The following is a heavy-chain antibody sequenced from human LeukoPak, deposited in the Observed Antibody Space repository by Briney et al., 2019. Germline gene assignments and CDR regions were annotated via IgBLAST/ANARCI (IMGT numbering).Heavy chain of an antibody. CDR2: INPSGDNT. CDR1: GYTFSNNF. D-gene: IGHD1-26*01. CDR3: ARDNSVGETAWWFDP. Sequence: ASVKVSCKASGYTFSNNFMHWVRQAPGQGPEWMGIINPSGDNTWYAQKFQGRVTMTRDMATSTDYMEVTSLRSEDTAVYYCARDNSVGETAWWFDPWGQGTLVTVSS. V-gene: IGHV1-46*01. J-gene: IGHJ5*02.